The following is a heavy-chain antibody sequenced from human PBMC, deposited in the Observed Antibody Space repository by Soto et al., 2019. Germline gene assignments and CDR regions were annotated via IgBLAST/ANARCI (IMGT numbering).Heavy chain of an antibody. CDR2: ISSGSTM. J-gene: IGHJ4*02. V-gene: IGHV3-48*03. D-gene: IGHD6-19*01. Sequence: LRLSCAASGFSFHSHEMNWVRQAPGKGLEWVSHISSGSTMHYADSVKGRFTISRDNAKNSLYLQMNNLRAEDTAVYFCARGYSSGWSRGGYFDYWGQGALVTVSS. CDR1: GFSFHSHE. CDR3: ARGYSSGWSRGGYFDY.